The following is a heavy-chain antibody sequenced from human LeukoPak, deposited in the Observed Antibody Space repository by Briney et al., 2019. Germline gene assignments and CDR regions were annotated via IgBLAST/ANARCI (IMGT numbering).Heavy chain of an antibody. CDR3: VKEHLDRGFTRSFEI. J-gene: IGHJ3*02. CDR1: GFTFRTNA. Sequence: GGSLRLSCAASGFTFRTNAMSWVRQAPGKGLEWVSAISATNTYYADAVKGRFTISRDDSKNTVYLHMNSLTAEDRAVYYCVKEHLDRGFTRSFEIWGQGTVVTVSS. CDR2: ISATNT. V-gene: IGHV3-23*01. D-gene: IGHD3-10*01.